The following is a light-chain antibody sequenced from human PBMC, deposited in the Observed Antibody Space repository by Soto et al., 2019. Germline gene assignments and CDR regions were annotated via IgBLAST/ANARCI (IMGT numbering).Light chain of an antibody. CDR1: QGISSW. J-gene: IGKJ5*01. V-gene: IGKV1-12*01. Sequence: DIQMTQSPSSVSASVVDRVTITFRASQGISSWLAWYQQKPGKAPKLLIFAASSLQSGVPSRFSGSGSGTEFTLTISSLQSEDFAVYYCQQYNNWPLTFGQGTRLEIK. CDR2: AAS. CDR3: QQYNNWPLT.